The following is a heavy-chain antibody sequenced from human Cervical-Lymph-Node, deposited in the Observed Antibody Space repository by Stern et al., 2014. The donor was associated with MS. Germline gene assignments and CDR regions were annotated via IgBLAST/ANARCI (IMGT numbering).Heavy chain of an antibody. V-gene: IGHV3-30*03. D-gene: IGHD2-8*01. Sequence: AQLVESGGAVVQPGRSLRLSCAASGFTFSSYGMHCVRQAPGKGLGWVTVISYDGNHKYYAASVKGRFTISRDNSKNTLHLQMNSVTPDDTAIYYCARDYEDTSMLFDHWGQGTLVTVSS. CDR1: GFTFSSYG. CDR2: ISYDGNHK. CDR3: ARDYEDTSMLFDH. J-gene: IGHJ4*02.